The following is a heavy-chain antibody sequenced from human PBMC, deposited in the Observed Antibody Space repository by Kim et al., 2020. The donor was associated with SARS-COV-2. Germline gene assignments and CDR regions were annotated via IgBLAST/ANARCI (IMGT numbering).Heavy chain of an antibody. CDR2: IIPIFGTA. J-gene: IGHJ4*02. CDR1: GGTFSSYA. CDR3: ASKSYGKGPSDY. Sequence: SVKVSCKASGGTFSSYAISWVRQAPGQGLEWMGGIIPIFGTANYAQKFQGRVTITADESTSTAYMELSSLRSEDTAVYYCASKSYGKGPSDYWGQGTLVTVSS. V-gene: IGHV1-69*13. D-gene: IGHD5-18*01.